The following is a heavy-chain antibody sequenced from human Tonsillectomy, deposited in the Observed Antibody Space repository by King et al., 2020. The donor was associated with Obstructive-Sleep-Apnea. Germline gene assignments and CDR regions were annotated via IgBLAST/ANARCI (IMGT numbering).Heavy chain of an antibody. V-gene: IGHV3-30*18. D-gene: IGHD6-19*01. J-gene: IGHJ6*02. CDR1: GFTFSSYD. CDR2: ISYDGINK. CDR3: AKGRLYSSGWTSYYYYYGMDV. Sequence: VQLVESGGGVVQPGRSLRLSCAASGFTFSSYDMHWVRQAPGKGLEWVAVISYDGINKYYADSWKGRFTISRDNSKNTLYLQMNSLRAEDTAVYYCAKGRLYSSGWTSYYYYYGMDVWGQGPPVTVSS.